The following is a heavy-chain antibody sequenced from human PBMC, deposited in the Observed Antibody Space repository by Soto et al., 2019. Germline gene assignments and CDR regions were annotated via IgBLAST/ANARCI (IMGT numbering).Heavy chain of an antibody. CDR1: GFTFSSYG. D-gene: IGHD3-9*01. CDR3: AKGTILRYFDWPESLDY. CDR2: ISYDGSNK. J-gene: IGHJ4*02. Sequence: GGSLRLSCAASGFTFSSYGMHWVRQAPGKGLEWVAVISYDGSNKYYADSVKGRFTISRDNSKNTLYLQMNSLRAEDTAVYYCAKGTILRYFDWPESLDYWGQGTLVTVSS. V-gene: IGHV3-30*18.